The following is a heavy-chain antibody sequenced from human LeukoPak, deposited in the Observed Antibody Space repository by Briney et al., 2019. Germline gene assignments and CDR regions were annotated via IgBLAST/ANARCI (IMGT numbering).Heavy chain of an antibody. D-gene: IGHD2-21*02. V-gene: IGHV3-21*01. CDR2: ISSSGSYI. J-gene: IGHJ3*02. CDR3: ASRNQYCGGDCFWAFDI. CDR1: GFTFSRSS. Sequence: GESLKISCGASGFTFSRSSMNWVRQAPGKGLEWVSSISSSGSYIYYPDSVKGRFTISRDNAKNSLYLQMNSLRAEDTAVYYCASRNQYCGGDCFWAFDIWGQGTMVTVS.